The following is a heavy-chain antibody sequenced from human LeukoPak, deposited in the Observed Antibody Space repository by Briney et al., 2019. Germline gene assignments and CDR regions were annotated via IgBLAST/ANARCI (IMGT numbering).Heavy chain of an antibody. CDR1: GFTFSSYA. CDR2: ISYDGSNK. D-gene: IGHD6-19*01. CDR3: ARDLPQWLPKGNYYGMDV. J-gene: IGHJ6*02. Sequence: SGGSLRLSCAASGFTFSSYAMHWVRQAPGKGLEWVAVISYDGSNKYYADSVKGRFTISRDNSENTLYLQMNSLRAEDTAVYYCARDLPQWLPKGNYYGMDVWGQGTTVTVSS. V-gene: IGHV3-30-3*01.